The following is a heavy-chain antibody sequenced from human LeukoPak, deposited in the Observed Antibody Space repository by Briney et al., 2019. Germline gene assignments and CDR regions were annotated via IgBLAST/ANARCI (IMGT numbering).Heavy chain of an antibody. V-gene: IGHV4-61*02. CDR1: GGSISSGSYY. J-gene: IGHJ4*02. CDR2: IYTSGST. Sequence: PSQTLSLTCTVSGGSISSGSYYWSWIRQPAGKGLEWIGRIYTSGSTNYNPSLKSRVTISVDTSKNQFSLKLSSVTAADTAVYYCARWGHGYIDYWGQGTLVTVSS. CDR3: ARWGHGYIDY. D-gene: IGHD3-16*01.